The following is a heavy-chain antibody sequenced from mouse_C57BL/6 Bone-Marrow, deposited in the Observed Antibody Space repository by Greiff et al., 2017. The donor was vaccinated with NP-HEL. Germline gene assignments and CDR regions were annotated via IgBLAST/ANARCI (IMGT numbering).Heavy chain of an antibody. V-gene: IGHV10-1*01. CDR3: VRQENWGQDYAMDY. CDR1: GFSFNTYA. Sequence: EVQRVESGGGLVQPKGSLKLSCAASGFSFNTYAMNWVRQAPGKGLEWVARIRSKSNNYATYYADSVKDRFTISRADSESMLYLQMNNLKTEDTAMYYGVRQENWGQDYAMDYWGQGTSVTVSS. J-gene: IGHJ4*01. D-gene: IGHD3-3*01. CDR2: IRSKSNNYAT.